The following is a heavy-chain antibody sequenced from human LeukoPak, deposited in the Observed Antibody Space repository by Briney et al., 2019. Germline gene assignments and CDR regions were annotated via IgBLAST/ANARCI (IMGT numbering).Heavy chain of an antibody. V-gene: IGHV1-18*01. CDR2: ISVDNGNT. J-gene: IGHJ6*02. CDR3: ARDWMVVPAAIGRTPYYYYGMDV. Sequence: ASVKVSCKASGYTFTSYGISWVRQAPGQGPEWMGWISVDNGNTNYVQKLQGRVTMTTDTSTSTAYMELRSLRSDDTAVYYCARDWMVVPAAIGRTPYYYYGMDVWGQGTTVTVSS. CDR1: GYTFTSYG. D-gene: IGHD2-2*01.